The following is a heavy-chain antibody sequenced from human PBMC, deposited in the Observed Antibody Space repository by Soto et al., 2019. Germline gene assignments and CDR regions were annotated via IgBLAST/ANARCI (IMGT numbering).Heavy chain of an antibody. J-gene: IGHJ6*02. CDR1: GFTFSSYA. V-gene: IGHV3-30-3*01. CDR3: ARDGDGYRPNYYYYGMDV. D-gene: IGHD5-12*01. Sequence: GGSLRLSCAASGFTFSSYAMHWVRQAPGKGLEWVAVISYDGSNKYYADSVKGRFTISRDNSKNTLYLQMNSLRAEDTAVYYCARDGDGYRPNYYYYGMDVWGQGTTVTVSS. CDR2: ISYDGSNK.